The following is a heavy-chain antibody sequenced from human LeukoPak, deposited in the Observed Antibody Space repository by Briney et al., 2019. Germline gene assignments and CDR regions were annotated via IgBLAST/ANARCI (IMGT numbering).Heavy chain of an antibody. D-gene: IGHD3-22*01. CDR1: GFTFSSYG. CDR3: ARGASRNYYDSRWRGHWFDP. J-gene: IGHJ5*02. CDR2: ISYDGSNK. V-gene: IGHV3-30*03. Sequence: GGSLRLSCAASGFTFSSYGMHWVRQAPGKGLEWVAVISYDGSNKYYADSVKGRFTISRDNSKNTLYLQMNSLRAEDTAVYYCARGASRNYYDSRWRGHWFDPWGQGTLVAVSS.